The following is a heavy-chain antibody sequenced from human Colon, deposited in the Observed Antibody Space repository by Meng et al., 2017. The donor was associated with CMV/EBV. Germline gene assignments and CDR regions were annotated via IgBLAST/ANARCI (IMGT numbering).Heavy chain of an antibody. D-gene: IGHD3-3*02. J-gene: IGHJ4*02. CDR3: ATDHLWGMPN. CDR1: GFIFRHYS. CDR2: IRFDGSQQ. V-gene: IGHV3-30*02. Sequence: VPGAASGGGGARPGGSLTLSSVTSGFIFRHYSMRWVRQSPGKGLEWVAHIRFDGSQQSYVQSVKGRFTVSRHDPKNTLYLQMNDLRPEDTGVYYCATDHLWGMPNWGRGTLVTVFS.